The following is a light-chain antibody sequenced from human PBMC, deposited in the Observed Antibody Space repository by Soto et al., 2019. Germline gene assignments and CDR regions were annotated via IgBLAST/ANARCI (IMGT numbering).Light chain of an antibody. CDR2: GAS. Sequence: EIVLTQSPGTLSLSPGERATLSCRASQSVSSSYLAWYQQKPGQAPRLLIYGASTRATGIPDRSSGSGSGTDFTLTISRLEPEDFAVYYCQQYDGSLGLTFGGGTKVEIK. V-gene: IGKV3-20*01. CDR3: QQYDGSLGLT. CDR1: QSVSSSY. J-gene: IGKJ4*01.